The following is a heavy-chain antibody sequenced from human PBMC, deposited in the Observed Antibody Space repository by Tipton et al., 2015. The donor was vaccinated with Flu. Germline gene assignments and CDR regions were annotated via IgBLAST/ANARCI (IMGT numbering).Heavy chain of an antibody. J-gene: IGHJ6*02. CDR1: GGSFSGYN. Sequence: GLVKPSETLSLTCVVSGGSFSGYNGMWIWQRPGKGLEWIGEIDHSETASYTPSLRGRVSMSLDRSKNQLSLKVRSVSAADTAVYYCARSFRVAVIGGLDVWGQGTAVTVSS. CDR2: IDHSETA. D-gene: IGHD2-21*01. V-gene: IGHV4-34*01. CDR3: ARSFRVAVIGGLDV.